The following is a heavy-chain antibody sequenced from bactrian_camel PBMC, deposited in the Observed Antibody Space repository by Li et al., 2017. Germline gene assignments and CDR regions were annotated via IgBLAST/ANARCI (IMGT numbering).Heavy chain of an antibody. Sequence: HVQLVESGGNLVQPGGSLRLSCAASGFTFSDYLIYWVRQAPGKGLEWVSSIYSDGSKPYYADSVKGRFTISRDNAKTTLYLDLNNVTPEDSATYYCAAAPSRGGYCYSLFSRDYTYWGQGTQVTVS. CDR3: AAAPSRGGYCYSLFSRDYTY. V-gene: IGHV3S6*01. CDR2: IYSDGSKP. D-gene: IGHD2*01. CDR1: GFTFSDYL. J-gene: IGHJ4*01.